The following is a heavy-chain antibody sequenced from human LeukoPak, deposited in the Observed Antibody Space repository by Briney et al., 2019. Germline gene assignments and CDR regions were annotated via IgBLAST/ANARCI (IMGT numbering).Heavy chain of an antibody. J-gene: IGHJ4*02. CDR1: GRSISNYY. Sequence: SETLSLTCTVSGRSISNYYWSWIRQPPGKGLEWIGYIYDSESTNFNPSLKSRVTISVDTSKNKFSLKLSSVTAADTDVYYCARGGSYLGHCDYWGQGSLVTVSS. CDR3: ARGGSYLGHCDY. V-gene: IGHV4-59*01. D-gene: IGHD1-26*01. CDR2: IYDSEST.